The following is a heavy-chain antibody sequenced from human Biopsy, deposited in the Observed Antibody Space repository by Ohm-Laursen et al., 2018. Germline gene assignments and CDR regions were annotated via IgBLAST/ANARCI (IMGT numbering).Heavy chain of an antibody. D-gene: IGHD2-21*02. CDR2: NIPILGTG. J-gene: IGHJ1*01. CDR1: GHTFSNYG. V-gene: IGHV1-69*06. CDR3: ATKVTGYFHH. Sequence: ASSVKVSCKLPGHTFSNYGANWVRQAPGQGLEWLGGNIPILGTGNYPQKFQDRVTVAADTSTSTATMEPRSLRSDDTAVYYCATKVTGYFHHWGQGTLVIVSS.